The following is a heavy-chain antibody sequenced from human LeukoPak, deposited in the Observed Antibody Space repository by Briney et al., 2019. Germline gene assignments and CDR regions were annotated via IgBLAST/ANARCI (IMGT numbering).Heavy chain of an antibody. J-gene: IGHJ4*02. CDR3: ARTECGGDCYSFDY. CDR1: GASISSTNYY. V-gene: IGHV4-39*07. Sequence: NPSETLSLTCTVSGASISSTNYYCAWIRQPPGKGLEWITSWYYSGSTYYNPSLKSRVTISVDTSKNQFSLKLSSVTAADTAVYYCARTECGGDCYSFDYWGQGTLVTVSS. D-gene: IGHD2-21*02. CDR2: WYYSGST.